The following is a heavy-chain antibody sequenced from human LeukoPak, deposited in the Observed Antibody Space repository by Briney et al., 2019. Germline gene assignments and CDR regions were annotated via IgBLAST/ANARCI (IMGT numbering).Heavy chain of an antibody. Sequence: PGGSLRLSCAASGFTFSSYSMNWVRQAPEKGLEWVSSISSSSYIYYADSVKGRFTISRDNAKNSLYLQMNSLRAEDTAVYYCARWGSSCPFDYWGQGTLVTVSS. CDR1: GFTFSSYS. CDR3: ARWGSSCPFDY. D-gene: IGHD6-13*01. CDR2: ISSSSYI. V-gene: IGHV3-21*01. J-gene: IGHJ4*02.